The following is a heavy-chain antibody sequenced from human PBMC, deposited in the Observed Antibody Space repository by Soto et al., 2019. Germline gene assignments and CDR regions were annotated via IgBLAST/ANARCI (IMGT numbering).Heavy chain of an antibody. D-gene: IGHD5-12*01. V-gene: IGHV4-31*03. CDR1: GGSISSGGYY. J-gene: IGHJ4*02. Sequence: LSLTCTVSGGSISSGGYYWSLIRQHPGKGLEWIGYIYYSGSTYYNPSLKSRVTISVDTSKNQFSLKLSSVTAADTAVYYCARGPAVATYFDYWGQGTLVTVSS. CDR3: ARGPAVATYFDY. CDR2: IYYSGST.